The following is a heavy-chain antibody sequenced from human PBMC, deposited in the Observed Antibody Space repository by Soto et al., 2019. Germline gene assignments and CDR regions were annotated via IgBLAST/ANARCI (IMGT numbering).Heavy chain of an antibody. V-gene: IGHV1-18*01. CDR2: ISSYNGDT. Sequence: QVQLVQSGAEVKKPGASVKVSCKASGYTFTRSGISWVRQAPGPGPEWMGWISSYNGDTNYAQTFQGRVTMTADTSTGTTYMELRSLRSDDTAVYYCAREGVAPYYYYGMDVWGQGTPVTVSS. CDR3: AREGVAPYYYYGMDV. J-gene: IGHJ6*02. D-gene: IGHD5-12*01. CDR1: GYTFTRSG.